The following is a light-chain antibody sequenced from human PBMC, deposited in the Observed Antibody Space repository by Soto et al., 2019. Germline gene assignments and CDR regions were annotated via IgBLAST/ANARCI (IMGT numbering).Light chain of an antibody. CDR3: QQYSSFIN. CDR2: DAS. Sequence: DIQMTQSPSTLSASVGDRVTITCRASQSISRWLAWSQQKPGKAPKLLIYDASNLQSGVSSRFSGSGSGTEFTITITRLKPYPFANHYCQQYSSFINFCGGTKVHIK. CDR1: QSISRW. V-gene: IGKV1-5*01. J-gene: IGKJ4*01.